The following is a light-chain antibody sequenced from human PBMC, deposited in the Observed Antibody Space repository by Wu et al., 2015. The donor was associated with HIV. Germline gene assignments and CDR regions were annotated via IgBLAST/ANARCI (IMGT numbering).Light chain of an antibody. J-gene: IGKJ2*01. CDR2: TSS. V-gene: IGKV1-39*01. Sequence: DIQMTQSPSSVSASIGDRVTITCRASQPINTYLNWYQQKSGKAPKVLIYTSSTLQRGVPSRFIGSGSGRDFALTISNLQAEDFATYYCQQSYSTPYTFGQGTKLEI. CDR3: QQSYSTPYT. CDR1: QPINTY.